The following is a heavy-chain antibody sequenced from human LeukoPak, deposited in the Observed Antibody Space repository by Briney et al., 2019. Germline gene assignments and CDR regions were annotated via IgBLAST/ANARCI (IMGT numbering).Heavy chain of an antibody. Sequence: GGSLRLSCVASGFTFSSYEMNWVRQAPGKGLEWVSYISSSGSTIYYADSVKGRFTISRDNAKNSLYPQMNSLGAEDTAVSYCARVDDQGRWDWRLRLGALSLAFDYWGQGTLVTVSS. CDR2: ISSSGSTI. V-gene: IGHV3-48*03. J-gene: IGHJ4*02. CDR3: ARVDDQGRWDWRLRLGALSLAFDY. CDR1: GFTFSSYE. D-gene: IGHD3-16*02.